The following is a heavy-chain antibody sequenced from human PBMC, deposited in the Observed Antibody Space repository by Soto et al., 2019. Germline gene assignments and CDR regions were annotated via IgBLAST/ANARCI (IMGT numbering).Heavy chain of an antibody. V-gene: IGHV4-4*02. Sequence: SETLSLTCAVSGGSISSSNWWSWVRQPPGKGLEWIGEINHSGSTNYNPSLKSRVTISVDTSKNQFSLKLSSVTAADTAVYYCARGRDIVVVPAAIRDEYYFDYWGQGTLVTVSS. D-gene: IGHD2-2*01. CDR1: GGSISSSNW. CDR3: ARGRDIVVVPAAIRDEYYFDY. J-gene: IGHJ4*02. CDR2: INHSGST.